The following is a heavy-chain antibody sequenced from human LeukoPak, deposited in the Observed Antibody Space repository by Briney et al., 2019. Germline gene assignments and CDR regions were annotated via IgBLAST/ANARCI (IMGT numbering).Heavy chain of an antibody. CDR2: ISGSGGST. V-gene: IGHV3-23*01. Sequence: SGGSLRLSCAASGFTFSSYAMSWVRQAPGKGLEWVSAISGSGGSTYYADSVKGRFTISRDNSKNTLYLQMNSLRAEDTAVYYCAKDSGSDSKWIRKTAFDYWGQGTLVTVSS. CDR1: GFTFSSYA. J-gene: IGHJ4*02. D-gene: IGHD3-10*01. CDR3: AKDSGSDSKWIRKTAFDY.